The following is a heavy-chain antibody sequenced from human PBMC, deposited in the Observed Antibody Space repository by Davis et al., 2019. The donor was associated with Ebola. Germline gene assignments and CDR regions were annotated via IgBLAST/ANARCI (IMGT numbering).Heavy chain of an antibody. J-gene: IGHJ6*02. CDR1: VYRFTDYG. Sequence: ASVKVSCKASVYRFTDYGIIWVRQAPGQGLQWMGWISPYNGATECEQSLQDRIILTTDPSTNTAYMELTNLRSDETAVYFCARGRGRIVVVPATFIGMDVWGQGTTVIVSS. D-gene: IGHD2-2*01. CDR3: ARGRGRIVVVPATFIGMDV. CDR2: ISPYNGAT. V-gene: IGHV1-18*01.